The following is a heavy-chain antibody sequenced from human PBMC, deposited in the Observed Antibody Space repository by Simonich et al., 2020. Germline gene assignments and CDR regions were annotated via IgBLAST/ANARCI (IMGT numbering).Heavy chain of an antibody. D-gene: IGHD1-1*01. J-gene: IGHJ4*02. CDR1: GFTVSSNY. CDR3: ARWTATGYYFDY. CDR2: SYSGGST. Sequence: EVQLVESGGGLIQPGGSLRLSCAASGFTVSSNYMCWGRQAPGKVLRWGSVSYSGGSTYYADSVKGRFTISRDNSKNTLYLQINSLRAEDTAVYYCARWTATGYYFDYWGQGTLVTVSS. V-gene: IGHV3-53*01.